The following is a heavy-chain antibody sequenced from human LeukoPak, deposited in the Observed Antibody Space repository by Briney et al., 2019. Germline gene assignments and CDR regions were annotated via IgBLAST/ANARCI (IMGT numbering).Heavy chain of an antibody. D-gene: IGHD3-22*01. J-gene: IGHJ3*02. CDR3: ARAGSSGNSGNDDAFDI. Sequence: SVKVSCKASGGTFSSYAISWVRQAPGQGLEWMGGIIPIFGTANYAQKFQGRVTITTDESTSSAYMELSSLRSEDTAVYYCARAGSSGNSGNDDAFDIWGQGTMVTVSS. CDR1: GGTFSSYA. V-gene: IGHV1-69*05. CDR2: IIPIFGTA.